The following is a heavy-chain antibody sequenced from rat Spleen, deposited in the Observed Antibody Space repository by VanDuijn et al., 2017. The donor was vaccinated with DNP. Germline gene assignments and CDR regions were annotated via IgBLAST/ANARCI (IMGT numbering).Heavy chain of an antibody. CDR2: VWIGGTT. Sequence: QVQLKESGPGLVQPSQTLSLTCTVSGFSLTSFPVHWVRQSSGKGLEWMGVVWIGGTTHISSIFKSRVSISRDTSKSQVFLEVNSLQSEDTATYYCARDGQWDYLDYWGQGVMVTVAS. V-gene: IGHV2-32*01. J-gene: IGHJ2*01. CDR3: ARDGQWDYLDY. D-gene: IGHD1-1*01. CDR1: GFSLTSFP.